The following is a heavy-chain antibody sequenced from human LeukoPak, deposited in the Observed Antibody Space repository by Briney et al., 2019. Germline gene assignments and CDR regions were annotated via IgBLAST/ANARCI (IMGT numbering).Heavy chain of an antibody. CDR3: AREAGYSSSSLSFDP. J-gene: IGHJ5*02. Sequence: ASVKVSCTASGYTFSDYYIHWLRQAPGQGLEWMGWINPKSGGTNYAQYFQGRVTMTRDTSSTTVYMDLTRLRSDDTAVYFCAREAGYSSSSLSFDPWGQGTLVTVSS. V-gene: IGHV1-2*02. CDR1: GYTFSDYY. D-gene: IGHD6-6*01. CDR2: INPKSGGT.